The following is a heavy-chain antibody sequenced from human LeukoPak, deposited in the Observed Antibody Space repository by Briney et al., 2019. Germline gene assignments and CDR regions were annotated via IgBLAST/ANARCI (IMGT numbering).Heavy chain of an antibody. CDR2: ISYDGTNQ. D-gene: IGHD3-10*01. V-gene: IGHV3-30*04. Sequence: GGSLRLSCAASGFTFSTYSMHWVRQAPGKGLEWVAVISYDGTNQYYADSVKGRFTISRDNSENTLYLQMNSLRSDDTAVYYCARVGGGPHYSSKWFGELLGHYYMDVWGKGTTVTVSS. CDR1: GFTFSTYS. CDR3: ARVGGGPHYSSKWFGELLGHYYMDV. J-gene: IGHJ6*03.